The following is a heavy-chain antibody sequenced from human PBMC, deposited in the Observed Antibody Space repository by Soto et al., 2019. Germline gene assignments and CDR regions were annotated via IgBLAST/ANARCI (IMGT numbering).Heavy chain of an antibody. CDR3: AREVATMVRGTAFDI. CDR1: GYTFTGYY. J-gene: IGHJ3*02. V-gene: IGHV1-2*04. CDR2: INPNSGGT. Sequence: ASVKVSCKASGYTFTGYYMHWVRQAPGQGLEWMGWINPNSGGTNYAQKFQGWVTMTRDTSISTAYMELSRLGSDDTAVYYCAREVATMVRGTAFDIWGQGTMVTVSS. D-gene: IGHD3-10*01.